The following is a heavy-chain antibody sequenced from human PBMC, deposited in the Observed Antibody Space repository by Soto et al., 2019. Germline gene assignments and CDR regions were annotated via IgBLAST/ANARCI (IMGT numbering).Heavy chain of an antibody. CDR2: IYHSGST. J-gene: IGHJ4*02. D-gene: IGHD4-4*01. CDR1: GGSISSGGYS. V-gene: IGHV4-30-2*01. CDR3: ARGMTTVTTYDY. Sequence: TSETLSLTCAVSGGSISSGGYSWSWIRQPAGKGLEWIGYIYHSGSTYYNPSLKSRVTISVDRSKNQFSLNLSSVTAADTAVYYCARGMTTVTTYDYWGQGTLVTVSS.